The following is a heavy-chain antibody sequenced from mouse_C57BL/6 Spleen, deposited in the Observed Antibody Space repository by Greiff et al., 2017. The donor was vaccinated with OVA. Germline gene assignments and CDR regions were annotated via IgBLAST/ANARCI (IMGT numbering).Heavy chain of an antibody. V-gene: IGHV1-63*01. Sequence: QVHVKQSGAELVRPGTSVKMSCKASGYTFTNYWIGWAKQRPGHGLEWIGDIYPGGGYTNYNEKFKGKATLTADKSSSTAYMQFSSLTSEDSAIYYCARGNSRDAMDYWGQGTSVTVSS. CDR3: ARGNSRDAMDY. CDR1: GYTFTNYW. J-gene: IGHJ4*01. CDR2: IYPGGGYT.